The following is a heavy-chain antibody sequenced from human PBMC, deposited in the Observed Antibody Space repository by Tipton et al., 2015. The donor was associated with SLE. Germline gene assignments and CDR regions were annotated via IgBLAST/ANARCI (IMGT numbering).Heavy chain of an antibody. D-gene: IGHD1-26*01. CDR3: ARPPSGGDLRDHDAFDI. V-gene: IGHV5-10-1*01. J-gene: IGHJ3*02. CDR2: IDPSDSYT. Sequence: QSGPEVKKPGESLKISCKGSGYSFTSYWISWVRQMPGKGLEWMGRIDPSDSYTNYSPSFQGHVTISADKSISTAYLQWSSLKASDTAMYYCARPPSGGDLRDHDAFDIWGQGTMVTVSS. CDR1: GYSFTSYW.